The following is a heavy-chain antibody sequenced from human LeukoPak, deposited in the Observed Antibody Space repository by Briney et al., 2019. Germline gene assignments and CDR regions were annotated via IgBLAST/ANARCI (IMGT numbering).Heavy chain of an antibody. D-gene: IGHD5-18*01. CDR1: GGSFSGYY. J-gene: IGHJ5*02. CDR3: ARGPTRDTAPHWFDP. Sequence: SETLSLTCAVYGGSFSGYYWSWIRQPPGKGLEWIGEINHSGSTNYNPSLKSRVTISVDTSKNQFSLKLSSVTAADTAVYYCARGPTRDTAPHWFDPWGQGTLVTVSS. V-gene: IGHV4-34*01. CDR2: INHSGST.